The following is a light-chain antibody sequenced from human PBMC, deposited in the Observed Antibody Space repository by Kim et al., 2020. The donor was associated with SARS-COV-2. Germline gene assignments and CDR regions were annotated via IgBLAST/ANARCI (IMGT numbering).Light chain of an antibody. CDR2: DVN. J-gene: IGLJ3*02. Sequence: GRSISISCSGSSSDVVYYNFVSSYQQHPGKAPKLMIYDVNKRPSGVSNRFSGSKSGNTASLTLSGLLTEDEADYYCSSYTTSTTWVFGGGTQLTVL. CDR3: SSYTTSTTWV. CDR1: SSDVVYYNF. V-gene: IGLV2-14*04.